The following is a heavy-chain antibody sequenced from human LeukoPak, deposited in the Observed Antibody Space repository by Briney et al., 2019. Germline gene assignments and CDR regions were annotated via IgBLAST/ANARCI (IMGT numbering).Heavy chain of an antibody. Sequence: ASVKVSCKASVYTFTGYYMHWVRQAPGQGLEWMGWINPNSGGTNYAQKFQRRVTMTRDTSISTAYMELSRLRSDDTAVYYCARDPIVGVPGGWFDPWGQGTLVTVSS. CDR1: VYTFTGYY. CDR2: INPNSGGT. CDR3: ARDPIVGVPGGWFDP. J-gene: IGHJ5*02. D-gene: IGHD1-26*01. V-gene: IGHV1-2*02.